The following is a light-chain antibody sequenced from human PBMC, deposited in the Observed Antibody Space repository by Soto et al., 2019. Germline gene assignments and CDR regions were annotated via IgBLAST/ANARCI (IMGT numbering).Light chain of an antibody. CDR1: SSDIGSYTL. V-gene: IGLV2-23*02. J-gene: IGLJ1*01. CDR2: VVT. CDR3: CSYAGSSTYV. Sequence: QSALTQPASVSGSPGQSITISCTGTSSDIGSYTLVSWYQQHPGKVPKLMIYVVTKRPSGVSDRFSGSKSGNTASLTISGLQAEDEADYYCCSYAGSSTYVFGTGTKVTVL.